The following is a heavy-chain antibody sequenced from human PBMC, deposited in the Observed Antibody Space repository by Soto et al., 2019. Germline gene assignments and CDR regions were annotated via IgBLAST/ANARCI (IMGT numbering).Heavy chain of an antibody. CDR2: IKSKTDGGTT. D-gene: IGHD3-3*01. J-gene: IGHJ6*03. CDR1: GFTFSNAW. CDR3: PTDPRFLESAMDV. V-gene: IGHV3-15*01. Sequence: EVQLVESGGGLVKPGGSLRLSCAASGFTFSNAWMSWVRQAPGKGLEWVGRIKSKTDGGTTDYAAPVKGRFTISRDDSKNTLYLQMNSLKTEDTAVYYCPTDPRFLESAMDVWGKGTTVTVSS.